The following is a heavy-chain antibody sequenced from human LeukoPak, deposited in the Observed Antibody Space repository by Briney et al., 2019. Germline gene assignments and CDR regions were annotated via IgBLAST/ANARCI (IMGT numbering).Heavy chain of an antibody. D-gene: IGHD2-2*01. CDR2: ISFDGTNK. Sequence: HPGGSLRLSCAASGFTFSRHAMHWVRQAPGKGLEWAAVISFDGTNKYYADSVKGRFTISRDNSKNTLYLQMNSLRAEDTAVYYCAKDWDIVVVPAAMQRFDYWGQGTLVTVSS. V-gene: IGHV3-30*04. J-gene: IGHJ4*02. CDR3: AKDWDIVVVPAAMQRFDY. CDR1: GFTFSRHA.